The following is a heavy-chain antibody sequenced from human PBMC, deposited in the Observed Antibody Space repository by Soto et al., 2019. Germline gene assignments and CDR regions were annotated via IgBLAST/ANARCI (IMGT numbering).Heavy chain of an antibody. CDR2: INSDGTST. V-gene: IGHV3-74*01. Sequence: EVQLVASGGGLVQPGGSLRLSCAASGVTFSSYWMHCLRQPPEKRRVLVSRINSDGTSTSYADSVKVRFTISRDNAKNPLYLQMNSLRAEDTAVYYCARVPYYGDDPFDYWGQGTLVTVSS. CDR3: ARVPYYGDDPFDY. D-gene: IGHD4-17*01. J-gene: IGHJ4*02. CDR1: GVTFSSYW.